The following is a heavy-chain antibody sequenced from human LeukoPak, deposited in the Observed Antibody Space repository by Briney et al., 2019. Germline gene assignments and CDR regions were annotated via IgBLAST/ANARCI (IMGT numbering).Heavy chain of an antibody. D-gene: IGHD3-10*01. V-gene: IGHV3-30*02. CDR3: AKDSTTYYYGSGSGYYMDV. CDR2: IRYDGSNK. Sequence: GGSLRLSCAASGFTFSSYGMHWVRQAPGKGLEWVSFIRYDGSNKYYADSVKGRFTISRDNSKNTLYPQMNSLRAEDTAVYYCAKDSTTYYYGSGSGYYMDVWGKGTTVTISS. CDR1: GFTFSSYG. J-gene: IGHJ6*03.